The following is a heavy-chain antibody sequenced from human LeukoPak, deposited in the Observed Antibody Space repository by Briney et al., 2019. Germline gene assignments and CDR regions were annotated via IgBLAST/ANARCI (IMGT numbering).Heavy chain of an antibody. CDR2: IKWDGGRT. CDR3: ARGSGSSWYFYFDY. V-gene: IGHV3-20*04. D-gene: IGHD6-13*01. Sequence: GGSLRLSCAASGFGVSDNYMSWVRQAPGKGLEWVSGIKWDGGRTGYADSVKGRFTISRDNAKNSVYLQMNSLRAEDTALYYCARGSGSSWYFYFDYWGQGTLVTVSS. J-gene: IGHJ4*02. CDR1: GFGVSDNY.